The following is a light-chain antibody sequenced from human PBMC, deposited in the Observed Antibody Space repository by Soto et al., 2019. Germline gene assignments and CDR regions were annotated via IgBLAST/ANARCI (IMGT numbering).Light chain of an antibody. V-gene: IGKV3-20*01. CDR2: GAS. CDR1: QSFTSMY. CDR3: QQYGTSPIT. Sequence: ETVMTQSPATLSVSPGDGATLSCRASQSFTSMYLAWYQHKPGQAPRLLIYGASNRATGIPERFSGSGSGTDFTLTISSLEPEDFAVYYCQQYGTSPITFGQGTRLEIK. J-gene: IGKJ5*01.